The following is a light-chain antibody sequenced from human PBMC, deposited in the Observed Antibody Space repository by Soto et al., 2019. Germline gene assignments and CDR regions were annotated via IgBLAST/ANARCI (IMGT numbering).Light chain of an antibody. CDR3: QQYNNWPPWT. CDR2: GAS. Sequence: DIVLTQSPGTLSLSPGERATLSCRASQTVSASYLVWYQQKPGQAPRLLIYGASNRATGIPDRFSGSGSGTEFTLTISSLQSEDFAVYYCQQYNNWPPWTFGQGTKVDI. J-gene: IGKJ1*01. CDR1: QTVSASY. V-gene: IGKV3D-15*01.